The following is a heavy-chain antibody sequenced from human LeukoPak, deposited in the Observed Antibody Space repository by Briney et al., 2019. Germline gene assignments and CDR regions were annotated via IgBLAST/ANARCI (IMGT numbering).Heavy chain of an antibody. Sequence: SGPTLVNPTQTLTLTCTFSGFSLSTSGVGVGWIRQPPGKALEWLALIYWNDNKLYSPSLKSRLTITKDTSNNQVVLTMTNMDPVDTATYYCAHYGDYRFLYYFDYWGQGILVTVSP. V-gene: IGHV2-5*01. CDR1: GFSLSTSGVG. D-gene: IGHD4-17*01. J-gene: IGHJ4*02. CDR2: IYWNDNK. CDR3: AHYGDYRFLYYFDY.